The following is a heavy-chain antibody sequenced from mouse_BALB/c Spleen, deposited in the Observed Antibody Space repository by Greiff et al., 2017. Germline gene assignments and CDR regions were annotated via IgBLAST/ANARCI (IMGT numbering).Heavy chain of an antibody. Sequence: EVQLVESGPELVKPGASVKMSCKASGYTFTSYVMHWVKQKPGQGLEWIGYINPYNDGTKYNEKFKGKATLTSDKSSSTAYMELSSLTSEDSAVYYCARSYGYDFFDYWGQGTTLTVSS. V-gene: IGHV1-14*01. CDR1: GYTFTSYV. J-gene: IGHJ2*01. CDR3: ARSYGYDFFDY. CDR2: INPYNDGT. D-gene: IGHD2-2*01.